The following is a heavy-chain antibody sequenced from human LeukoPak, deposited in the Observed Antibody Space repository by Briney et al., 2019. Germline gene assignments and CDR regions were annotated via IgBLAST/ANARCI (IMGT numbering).Heavy chain of an antibody. CDR1: GFTFSSYG. V-gene: IGHV3-30*18. J-gene: IGHJ4*02. D-gene: IGHD3-22*01. Sequence: GRSLRLSCAASGFTFSSYGMHWVRQAPGKGLEWVAAISYDGSNKYYADSVKGRFTISRDNSENTLYLQMNSLRAEDTAVYYCAKCLHSSGYPPFDYWGQGTLVTVSS. CDR2: ISYDGSNK. CDR3: AKCLHSSGYPPFDY.